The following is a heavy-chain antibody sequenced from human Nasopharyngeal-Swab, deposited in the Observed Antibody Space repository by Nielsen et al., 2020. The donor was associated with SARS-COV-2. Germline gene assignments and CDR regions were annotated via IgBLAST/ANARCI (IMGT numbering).Heavy chain of an antibody. CDR1: GFTFDDYA. Sequence: SLKISCAASGFTFDDYAMHWVRQAPGKGLEWVSGISCNSGSIGYADSVKGRFTISRDNAKNSLYLQMNSLRAEDTALYYCAKDSPDYCSGGSCYGMDVWGQGTTVTVSS. J-gene: IGHJ6*02. CDR2: ISCNSGSI. CDR3: AKDSPDYCSGGSCYGMDV. D-gene: IGHD2-15*01. V-gene: IGHV3-9*01.